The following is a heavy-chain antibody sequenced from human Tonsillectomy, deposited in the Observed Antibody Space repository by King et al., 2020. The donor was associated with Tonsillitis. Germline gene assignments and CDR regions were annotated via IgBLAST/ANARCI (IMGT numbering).Heavy chain of an antibody. CDR3: ARIGFYCSSTSCPLDY. CDR2: IIPIFGTA. V-gene: IGHV1-69*01. Sequence: QLVQSGAEVKKPGSSVKVSCKASGGTFSSYTLSWVRLAPGQGLEWMGGIIPIFGTANNAQKFQGRITITADEATSTAYMELSSLRSEDTAVYYCARIGFYCSSTSCPLDYWGQGTLVTVSS. J-gene: IGHJ4*02. D-gene: IGHD2-2*01. CDR1: GGTFSSYT.